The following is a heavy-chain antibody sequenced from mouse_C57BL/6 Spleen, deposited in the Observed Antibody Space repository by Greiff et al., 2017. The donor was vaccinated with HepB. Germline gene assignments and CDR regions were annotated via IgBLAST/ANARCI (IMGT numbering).Heavy chain of an antibody. Sequence: VQLQQSGAELVKPGASVKISCKASGYAFSSYWMNWVKQRPGKGLEWIGQIYPGDGDTNYNGKFKGKATLTADKSSSTAYMQLSSLTSEDSAVYFCARGGYGSSHRYFDVWGTGTTVTVSS. CDR3: ARGGYGSSHRYFDV. CDR1: GYAFSSYW. J-gene: IGHJ1*03. V-gene: IGHV1-80*01. D-gene: IGHD1-1*01. CDR2: IYPGDGDT.